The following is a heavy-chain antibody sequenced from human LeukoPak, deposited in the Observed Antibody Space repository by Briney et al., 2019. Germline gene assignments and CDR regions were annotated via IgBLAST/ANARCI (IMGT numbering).Heavy chain of an antibody. J-gene: IGHJ4*02. CDR1: GGSIRSYY. D-gene: IGHD5-18*01. CDR3: ARDRVDTAMDYHDY. V-gene: IGHV4-4*07. Sequence: SETLSLTCTVSGGSIRSYYWSWIRQPAGKGLEWIGRIYTSGSTNYSPSLKSRVTMSVDTSKNQFSLKLSSVTAADTAVYYCARDRVDTAMDYHDYWGQGTLVTVSS. CDR2: IYTSGST.